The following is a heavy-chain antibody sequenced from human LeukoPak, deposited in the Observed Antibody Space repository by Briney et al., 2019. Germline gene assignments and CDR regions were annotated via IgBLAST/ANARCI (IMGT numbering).Heavy chain of an antibody. Sequence: AGGSLRLSCAASGFTFSSYSMNWVRQAPGKGLEWVSSISSSSSYIYYADSVKGRITISRDNAKNSLYLQMNSLRAEDTAVYYCARVAGYYDSSGYPYYFDYWGQGTLVTVSS. CDR3: ARVAGYYDSSGYPYYFDY. J-gene: IGHJ4*02. V-gene: IGHV3-21*01. CDR2: ISSSSSYI. CDR1: GFTFSSYS. D-gene: IGHD3-22*01.